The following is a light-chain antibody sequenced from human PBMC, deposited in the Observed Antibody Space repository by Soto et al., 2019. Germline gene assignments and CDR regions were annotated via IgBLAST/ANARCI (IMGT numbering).Light chain of an antibody. J-gene: IGKJ3*01. Sequence: EIVLTQSPGTLSLSPGERATLSCRASQSVSSSYFAWYQQKPGQAPRLLIYGASSRATGIPDRFSGSGSGIDFTLTISRLEPEDFAVYFCPQHCSSLFGPGTKVDIK. V-gene: IGKV3-20*01. CDR1: QSVSSSY. CDR3: PQHCSSL. CDR2: GAS.